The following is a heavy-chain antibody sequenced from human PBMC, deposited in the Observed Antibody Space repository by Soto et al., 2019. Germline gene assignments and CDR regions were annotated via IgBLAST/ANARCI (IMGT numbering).Heavy chain of an antibody. D-gene: IGHD3-22*01. CDR2: IYSGGST. V-gene: IGHV3-66*01. Sequence: GGSLRLSCAASGFTVSSNYMSWVRQAPGKGLEWVSVIYSGGSTYYADSVKGRFTISRDNSKNTLNLQMNSLRAEDTAVYYCAREDESSGHAGTFQHWGQGTLVTVS. CDR1: GFTVSSNY. J-gene: IGHJ1*01. CDR3: AREDESSGHAGTFQH.